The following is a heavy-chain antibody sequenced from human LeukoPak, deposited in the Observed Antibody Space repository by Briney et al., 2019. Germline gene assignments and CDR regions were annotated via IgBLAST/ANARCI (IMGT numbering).Heavy chain of an antibody. J-gene: IGHJ1*01. Sequence: PGRSLRLSCAASGFTFNNYAMSWVRQTPGKGLEWVSGISDSAASTYYTDSVKGRFTISRDNSKDTVYLQMNNLRVADTALYFCVRHDSYIPFWGQVSLVTVSS. D-gene: IGHD5-18*01. CDR1: GFTFNNYA. CDR3: VRHDSYIPF. V-gene: IGHV3-23*01. CDR2: ISDSAAST.